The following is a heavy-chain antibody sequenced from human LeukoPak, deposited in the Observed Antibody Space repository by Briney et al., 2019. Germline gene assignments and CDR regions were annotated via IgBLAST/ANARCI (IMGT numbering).Heavy chain of an antibody. CDR2: ISSYGDST. J-gene: IGHJ5*02. Sequence: GGSLRLSCSASGFTFSNYAMHWVRQAPGKGLQYVSAISSYGDSTYYADSVKDRFTISRDNSKNTLYLQMSSLRAEDTAVYYCVTVADTGWFDPWGQGTLVTISS. V-gene: IGHV3-64D*06. D-gene: IGHD6-19*01. CDR1: GFTFSNYA. CDR3: VTVADTGWFDP.